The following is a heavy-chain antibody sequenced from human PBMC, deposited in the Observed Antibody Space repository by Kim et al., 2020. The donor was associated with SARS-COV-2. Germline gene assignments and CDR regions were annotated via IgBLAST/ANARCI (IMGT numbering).Heavy chain of an antibody. CDR3: ARDKLRRARNYVEVWFDP. V-gene: IGHV3-74*01. CDR2: INSYGSST. Sequence: GGSLRLSCAASGFTFSSYWMHWVRQAPGKGLVWVSRINSYGSSTSYADSVKGRFTISRDNTKNTLYLQMNSLRAEDTAVYYCARDKLRRARNYVEVWFDPWGQGTLVTVSS. CDR1: GFTFSSYW. J-gene: IGHJ5*02. D-gene: IGHD1-7*01.